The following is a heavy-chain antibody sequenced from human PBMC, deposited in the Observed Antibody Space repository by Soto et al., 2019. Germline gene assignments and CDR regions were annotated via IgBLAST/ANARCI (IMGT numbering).Heavy chain of an antibody. CDR2: ISGSVDRI. J-gene: IGHJ4*02. CDR3: AKGGTVVTSALIDY. D-gene: IGHD2-21*02. Sequence: LTISSARFRFNVGSGAVTWVRKTPGKGLEWVSGISGSVDRIYYADSVKGRFTISRDNSQNTLYLQMNTLRAEDTAVYYCAKGGTVVTSALIDYWGQG. CDR1: RFNVGSGA. V-gene: IGHV3-23*01.